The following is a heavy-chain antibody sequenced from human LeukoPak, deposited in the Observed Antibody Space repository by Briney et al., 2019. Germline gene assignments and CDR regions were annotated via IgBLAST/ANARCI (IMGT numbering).Heavy chain of an antibody. Sequence: SETLSPTCTVSGDSINSSNYYWAWIRQPPGTGLEWIGSIYYSGSTYYNPSLKSRLTISIDASRNQFSLKLTSVTAADTAVYFCVRHGGLVFVVQAFDPWSQGTLVTVSS. CDR1: GDSINSSNYY. CDR2: IYYSGST. J-gene: IGHJ5*02. CDR3: VRHGGLVFVVQAFDP. D-gene: IGHD2-15*01. V-gene: IGHV4-39*01.